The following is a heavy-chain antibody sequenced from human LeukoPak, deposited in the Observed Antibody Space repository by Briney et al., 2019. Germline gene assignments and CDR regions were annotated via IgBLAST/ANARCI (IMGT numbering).Heavy chain of an antibody. CDR3: AKLPTGGWFYFDY. D-gene: IGHD6-19*01. V-gene: IGHV3-23*01. Sequence: GGSLRLSCAASGFTFSSYSMNWVRQAPGKGLEWVSAISGSGGSTYYADSVKGRFTISRDNSKNTLYLQMNSLRAEDTAVYYCAKLPTGGWFYFDYWGQGTLVTVSS. J-gene: IGHJ4*02. CDR2: ISGSGGST. CDR1: GFTFSSYS.